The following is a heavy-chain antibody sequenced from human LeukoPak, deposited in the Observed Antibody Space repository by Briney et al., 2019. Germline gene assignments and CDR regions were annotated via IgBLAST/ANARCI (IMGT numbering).Heavy chain of an antibody. CDR3: VRDGPNNIGLDFDY. CDR1: GFTFNQFW. V-gene: IGHV3-74*01. J-gene: IGHJ4*02. CDR2: VNEHGSNT. D-gene: IGHD1/OR15-1a*01. Sequence: GGSLRLSCEASGFTFNQFWMHWVRQAPGKGLVWVSRVNEHGSNTHYAGAVKGRFTVSRDNAKNTLYLQMDNLRAEDTALYYCVRDGPNNIGLDFDYWGQGTLVTVSS.